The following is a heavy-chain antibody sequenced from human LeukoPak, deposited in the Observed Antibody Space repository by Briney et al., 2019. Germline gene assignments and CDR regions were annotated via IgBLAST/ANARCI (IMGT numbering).Heavy chain of an antibody. CDR1: AYSFTGYF. D-gene: IGHD3-10*01. V-gene: IGHV1-2*02. CDR3: ARDFSWGVDS. J-gene: IGHJ4*02. Sequence: ASVKVSCKTSAYSFTGYFFHWIRQAPGQGLEWMGWINANSGDTNYAQQFQGRLTMTRDRSISTVYMGLNRLRTDDTAVYYCARDFSWGVDSWGQGTLVTVSS. CDR2: INANSGDT.